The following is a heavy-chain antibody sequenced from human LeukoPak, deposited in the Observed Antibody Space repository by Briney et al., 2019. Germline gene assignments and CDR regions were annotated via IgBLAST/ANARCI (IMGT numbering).Heavy chain of an antibody. J-gene: IGHJ4*02. CDR3: ATGDGSGSPSDY. CDR2: ISGSGGST. D-gene: IGHD3-10*01. CDR1: GFTFSGYA. Sequence: GGSLRLSCAASGFTFSGYAMSWVRQAPGKGLEWVSAISGSGGSTYYADSVKGRFTVSRDNSKNTLYLQMNSLRAEDTAIYYCATGDGSGSPSDYWGQGTLVTVSS. V-gene: IGHV3-23*01.